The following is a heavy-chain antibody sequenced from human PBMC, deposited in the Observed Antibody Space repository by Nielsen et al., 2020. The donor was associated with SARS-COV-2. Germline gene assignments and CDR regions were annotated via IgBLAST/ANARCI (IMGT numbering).Heavy chain of an antibody. D-gene: IGHD1-14*01. CDR2: ISYDGSNK. CDR3: ARDPRGPPGEDY. CDR1: GFTFSSYA. V-gene: IGHV3-30*04. J-gene: IGHJ4*02. Sequence: GGSLRLSCAASGFTFSSYAMHWVRQAPGKGLEWVAVISYDGSNKYYADSVKGRFTISRDNSKNTLYLQMNSLRAEDTAVYYCARDPRGPPGEDYWGQGTLVTVSS.